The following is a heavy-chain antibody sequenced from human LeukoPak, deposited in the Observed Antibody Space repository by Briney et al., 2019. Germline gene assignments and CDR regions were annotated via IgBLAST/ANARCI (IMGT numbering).Heavy chain of an antibody. CDR1: GYTFTSHD. CDR3: ARDLRTAVAGNWFDP. D-gene: IGHD6-19*01. CDR2: ISAYNGNT. V-gene: IGHV1-18*01. Sequence: ASVKVSCKASGYTFTSHDISWVRQAPGQGLEWMGWISAYNGNTNYAQKFQGRVTMTTDTSTSTAYMELRSLRSDDTAVYYCARDLRTAVAGNWFDPWGQGTLVTVSS. J-gene: IGHJ5*02.